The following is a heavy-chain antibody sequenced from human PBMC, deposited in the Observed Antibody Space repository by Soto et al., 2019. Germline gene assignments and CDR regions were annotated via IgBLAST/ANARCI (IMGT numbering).Heavy chain of an antibody. V-gene: IGHV3-21*01. CDR2: ISSSSSYI. CDR3: ARAHTGCSSTSCADAFDI. D-gene: IGHD2-2*01. J-gene: IGHJ3*02. CDR1: GFTFSSYS. Sequence: EVQLVESGGGLVKPGGSLRLSCAASGFTFSSYSMNWVRQAPGKGLEWVSSISSSSSYIYYADSVKGRFTISRDNAKNSLYLQMNSLRAEDTAVYYCARAHTGCSSTSCADAFDIWGQGTMVTVSS.